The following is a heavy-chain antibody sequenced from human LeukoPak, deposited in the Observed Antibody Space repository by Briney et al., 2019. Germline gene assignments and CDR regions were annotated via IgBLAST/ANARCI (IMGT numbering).Heavy chain of an antibody. CDR2: ISSSSSTI. CDR3: ARVVAAPSQYYYYYYGMDV. V-gene: IGHV3-48*04. Sequence: GGSLRLSCAASGFTFSSYSMNWVRQAPGKGLEWVSYISSSSSTIYYADSVKGRFTISRDNAKNSLYLQMNSLRAEDTAVYYCARVVAAPSQYYYYYYGMDVWGQGTTVTVSS. J-gene: IGHJ6*02. CDR1: GFTFSSYS. D-gene: IGHD6-13*01.